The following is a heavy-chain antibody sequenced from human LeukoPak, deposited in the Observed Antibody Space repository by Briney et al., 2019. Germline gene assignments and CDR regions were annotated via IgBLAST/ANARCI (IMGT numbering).Heavy chain of an antibody. Sequence: GGSLRLSCAASGFTFSSYEMNWVRQAPGKGLEWVSSISSSSSYICYADSVEGRFTISRDNAKNSLYLQMNSLRAEDTAVYYCAELGITMIGGVWGKGTTVTISS. CDR1: GFTFSSYE. CDR2: ISSSSSYI. J-gene: IGHJ6*04. V-gene: IGHV3-21*01. D-gene: IGHD3-10*02. CDR3: AELGITMIGGV.